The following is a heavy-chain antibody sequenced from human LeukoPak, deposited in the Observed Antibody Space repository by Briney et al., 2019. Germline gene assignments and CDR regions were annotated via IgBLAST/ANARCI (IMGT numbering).Heavy chain of an antibody. Sequence: SETLSLTCAVYGGSFSGYYWSWIRQPPGKGLEWIGEINHSGSTNYNPSLKSRVTISVDTSKNQFSLKLSSVTAADTAVYYCARTPIPFRSGSLGPGNAFDIWGQGTMVTASS. V-gene: IGHV4-34*01. J-gene: IGHJ3*02. CDR3: ARTPIPFRSGSLGPGNAFDI. D-gene: IGHD3-3*01. CDR1: GGSFSGYY. CDR2: INHSGST.